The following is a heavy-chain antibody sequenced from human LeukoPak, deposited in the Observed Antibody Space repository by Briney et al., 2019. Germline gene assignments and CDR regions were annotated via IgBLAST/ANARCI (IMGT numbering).Heavy chain of an antibody. CDR1: GVSFSGYY. D-gene: IGHD3-3*01. CDR3: ARGDFWSGYVLLFDY. V-gene: IGHV4-34*01. Sequence: ASETLSLTCAVYGVSFSGYYWSWIRQPPGKGLEWIGEINHSGSTNYNPSLKSRVTISVDTSKNQFSLKLSSVTAADTAVYYCARGDFWSGYVLLFDYWGQGTLVTVSS. CDR2: INHSGST. J-gene: IGHJ4*02.